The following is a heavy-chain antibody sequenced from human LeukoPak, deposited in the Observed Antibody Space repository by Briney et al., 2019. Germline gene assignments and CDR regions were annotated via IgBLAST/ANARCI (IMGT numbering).Heavy chain of an antibody. CDR3: ARHVNRHFYYYGMDV. J-gene: IGHJ6*02. Sequence: SETLSLTCTVSGGSISSSSYYWGWIRQPPGKGLEWIGSIYYSGSTYYNPSLKSRVTISVDTSKNQFSLKLSSVTAADTAVYYCARHVNRHFYYYGMDVWGQGATVTVSS. CDR2: IYYSGST. CDR1: GGSISSSSYY. V-gene: IGHV4-39*01.